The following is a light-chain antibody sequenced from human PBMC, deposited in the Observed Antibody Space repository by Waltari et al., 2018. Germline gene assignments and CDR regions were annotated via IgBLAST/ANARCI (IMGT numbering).Light chain of an antibody. V-gene: IGKV3-20*01. CDR3: QQYGRSTWT. Sequence: EIVLTQSPGTLSLSPGDRATLSCRASQSVSDNYLAWYQQKPGQAPRPLIYDASSRATGIPDRFSGSGSGTDFSLSIRRLEPEDSAVYYCQQYGRSTWTFGQGTRVEI. CDR2: DAS. J-gene: IGKJ1*01. CDR1: QSVSDNY.